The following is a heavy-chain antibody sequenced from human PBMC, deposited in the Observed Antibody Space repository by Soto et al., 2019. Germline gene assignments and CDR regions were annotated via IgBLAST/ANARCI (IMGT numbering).Heavy chain of an antibody. CDR2: INPSSGGT. J-gene: IGHJ5*02. CDR1: GYTFSDYY. Sequence: VQLVQSGAEVRKPGASVKVSCKASGYTFSDYYIHWVREAPGQGLEWMGWINPSSGGTIYTQRLQVRDTSTRDTSISTVYMELSRLTSDDTAVYYCAREMGVIGAPGYTWFDPWGQGALVTVSS. D-gene: IGHD1-26*01. V-gene: IGHV1-2*01. CDR3: AREMGVIGAPGYTWFDP.